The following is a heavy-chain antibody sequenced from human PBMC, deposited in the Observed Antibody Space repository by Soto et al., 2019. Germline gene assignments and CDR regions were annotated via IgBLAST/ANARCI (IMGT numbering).Heavy chain of an antibody. CDR2: LFNSGST. V-gene: IGHV4-59*01. D-gene: IGHD6-19*01. J-gene: IGHJ5*02. Sequence: QVHLQDSGPGLVKPSETLSLTCNVSGGSITNFYWSWIRQSPGRGLEWIGWLFNSGSTNYNPSLRSRVTMSVDTSKNHFSLHLTSVTAADTAVYYCARSPGLGNWFDPWGQGTLVTVSS. CDR3: ARSPGLGNWFDP. CDR1: GGSITNFY.